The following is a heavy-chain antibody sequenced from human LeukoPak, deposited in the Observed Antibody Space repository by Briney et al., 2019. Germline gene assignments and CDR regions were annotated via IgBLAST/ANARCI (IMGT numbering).Heavy chain of an antibody. V-gene: IGHV7-4-1*02. CDR1: GYTFTSYA. CDR2: INTNTGNP. Sequence: GASVKVSCKASGYTFTSYAMNWVRQAPGQGLEWMGWINTNTGNPTYAQGFTGRFVFSLDTSVSTAYLQISSLKAEDTVVYYCAREREYYYGSGSSHYGMDVWGQGTTVTVSS. CDR3: AREREYYYGSGSSHYGMDV. J-gene: IGHJ6*02. D-gene: IGHD3-10*01.